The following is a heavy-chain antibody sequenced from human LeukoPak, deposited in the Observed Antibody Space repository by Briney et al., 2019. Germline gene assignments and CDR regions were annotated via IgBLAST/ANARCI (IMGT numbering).Heavy chain of an antibody. Sequence: SETLSLTCTVSGGSISSGDYYWSWIRQPPGKGLEWIGYIYYSGSTYYNPSPKSRVTISVDTSKNRFSLKLSSVTAADTAVYYCASSTPSRAFDIWGQGTMVTVSS. V-gene: IGHV4-30-4*08. CDR3: ASSTPSRAFDI. CDR1: GGSISSGDYY. J-gene: IGHJ3*02. CDR2: IYYSGST. D-gene: IGHD2-2*01.